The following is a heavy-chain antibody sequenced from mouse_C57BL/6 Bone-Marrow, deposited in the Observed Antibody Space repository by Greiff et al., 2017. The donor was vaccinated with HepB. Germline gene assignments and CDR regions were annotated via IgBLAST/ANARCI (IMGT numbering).Heavy chain of an antibody. CDR2: IDPENGDT. Sequence: VQLKESGAELVRPGASVKLSCTASGFNIKDDYMHWVKQRPEQGLEWIGWIDPENGDTEYASKFQGKATITADTSSNTAYLQLSSLPSEDTAVYYFTAGLQSRDYWGQGTTLTVSS. J-gene: IGHJ2*01. CDR1: GFNIKDDY. D-gene: IGHD2-13*01. V-gene: IGHV14-4*01. CDR3: TAGLQSRDY.